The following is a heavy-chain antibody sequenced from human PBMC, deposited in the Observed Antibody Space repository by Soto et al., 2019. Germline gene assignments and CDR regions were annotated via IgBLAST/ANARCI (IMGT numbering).Heavy chain of an antibody. J-gene: IGHJ4*02. D-gene: IGHD5-18*01. V-gene: IGHV5-10-1*01. Sequence: EVQLVQSGAEVKKPGESLKISCAVSGYSFTTYWISWVRQMPGKGLEWMGTTDPSGSYTNYSRSFQGRLTNSTDKSISAAYLQWSNLRASDTAMYYCERHYNYALALWGQGTLVTVSS. CDR1: GYSFTTYW. CDR3: ERHYNYALAL. CDR2: TDPSGSYT.